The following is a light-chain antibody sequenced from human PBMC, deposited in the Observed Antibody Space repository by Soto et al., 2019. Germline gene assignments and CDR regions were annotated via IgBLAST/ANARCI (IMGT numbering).Light chain of an antibody. CDR2: GAS. J-gene: IGKJ4*01. V-gene: IGKV3-15*01. CDR1: QSVSTN. CDR3: QQYHNWPLT. Sequence: EIVMTQSPAILSVSPGEIATLSCRASQSVSTNLAWFQQKPGQTPRLLFNGASTRATGIPARFTGSGSGTEFTLTIGSLQSEDFAIYYCQQYHNWPLTLGGGTKVDIK.